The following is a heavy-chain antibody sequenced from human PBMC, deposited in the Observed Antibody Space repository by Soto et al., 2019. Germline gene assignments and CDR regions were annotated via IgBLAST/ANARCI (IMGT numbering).Heavy chain of an antibody. J-gene: IGHJ4*02. Sequence: SLTCAVYGGSFSGYYWSWIRQPPGKGLEWIGEINHSGSTNYNPSLKSRVTISVDTSKNQFSLKLSSVTAADTAVYYCASKSDTALDYWGQGTLVTVSS. CDR3: ASKSDTALDY. CDR1: GGSFSGYY. V-gene: IGHV4-34*01. D-gene: IGHD5-18*01. CDR2: INHSGST.